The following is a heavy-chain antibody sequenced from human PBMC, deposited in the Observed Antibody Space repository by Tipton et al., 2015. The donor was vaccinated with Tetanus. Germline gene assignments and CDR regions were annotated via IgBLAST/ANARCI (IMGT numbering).Heavy chain of an antibody. CDR2: ISGSGGST. Sequence: SLRLSCAASGFTFSSYAMSWVRQAPGKGLEWVSAISGSGGSTYYADSVKGRFTISRDNSKNTLYLQMNSLRAEDTAVYYCAKGRVVLYSSSYDYWGQGTLVTVSS. CDR3: AKGRVVLYSSSYDY. CDR1: GFTFSSYA. V-gene: IGHV3-23*01. D-gene: IGHD6-6*01. J-gene: IGHJ4*02.